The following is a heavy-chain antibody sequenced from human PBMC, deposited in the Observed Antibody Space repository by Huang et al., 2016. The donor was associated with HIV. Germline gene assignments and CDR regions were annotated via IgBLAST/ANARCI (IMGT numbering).Heavy chain of an antibody. CDR3: SRDDFWSGYSDYYGLDV. CDR2: MSGRGGNT. Sequence: EVQLLESGGGLVQPGGSLRLSCAASGFTFNSYAMSWVRQAPGKGLEWVSVMSGRGGNTYYADSVKGRFTISRDNSKNTLFLQMSGLRAEDMAVYYCSRDDFWSGYSDYYGLDVWGQGTTVTVSS. CDR1: GFTFNSYA. V-gene: IGHV3-23*01. J-gene: IGHJ6*02. D-gene: IGHD3-3*01.